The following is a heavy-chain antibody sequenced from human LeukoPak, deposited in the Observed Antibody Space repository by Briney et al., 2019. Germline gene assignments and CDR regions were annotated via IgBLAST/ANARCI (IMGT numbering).Heavy chain of an antibody. V-gene: IGHV3-23*01. CDR2: ISGSGGTT. Sequence: GGSLRLSCAASGFTFSSYAMSWVRQAPGKGLEWVSGISGSGGTTYYADSVKGRFTISRDNSKNTLYLQMNSLRAEDTAVYYCASTDYGGNSDYWGQGTLVTVSS. J-gene: IGHJ4*02. D-gene: IGHD4-23*01. CDR1: GFTFSSYA. CDR3: ASTDYGGNSDY.